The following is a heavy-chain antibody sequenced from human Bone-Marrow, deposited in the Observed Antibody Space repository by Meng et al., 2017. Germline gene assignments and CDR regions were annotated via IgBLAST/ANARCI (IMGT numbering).Heavy chain of an antibody. CDR3: ARDPFLLRQQLVLDY. D-gene: IGHD6-13*01. V-gene: IGHV4-34*01. Sequence: SETLSLTCAVYGGSFSGYYWSWIRQPPGKGLEWIGEINHSGSTNYNPSLKSRVTISVDTSKNQFSLKLSSVTAAATAVYYCARDPFLLRQQLVLDYWGQGTLVTVSS. J-gene: IGHJ4*02. CDR2: INHSGST. CDR1: GGSFSGYY.